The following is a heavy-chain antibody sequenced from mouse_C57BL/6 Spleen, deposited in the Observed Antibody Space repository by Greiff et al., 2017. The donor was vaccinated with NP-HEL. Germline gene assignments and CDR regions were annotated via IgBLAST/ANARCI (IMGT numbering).Heavy chain of an antibody. Sequence: VQLQQSGAELVKPGASVKMSCKASGYTFTTYPIEWMKQNHGKSLEWIGNFHPYNDDTKYNEKFKGKATLTIEKSSSTVYLELSRLTSDDSAVYYCARSHYGSSYEGWYFGVWGTGTTVTVSS. J-gene: IGHJ1*03. V-gene: IGHV1-47*01. D-gene: IGHD1-1*01. CDR1: GYTFTTYP. CDR2: FHPYNDDT. CDR3: ARSHYGSSYEGWYFGV.